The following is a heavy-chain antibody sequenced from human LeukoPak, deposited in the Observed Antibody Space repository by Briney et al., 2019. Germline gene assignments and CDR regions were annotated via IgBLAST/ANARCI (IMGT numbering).Heavy chain of an antibody. CDR2: IYSSGST. CDR3: ARERLGYSYGYPDAFDI. J-gene: IGHJ3*02. Sequence: PSESLSLTCTVSGASISSNYWSSIRQPRGKGLGWIGYIYSSGSTNYNPSPKSRVTIAVDTSKNQFSRKRSSVTAADTAVYYCARERLGYSYGYPDAFDIWGQGTMVTVSS. V-gene: IGHV4-59*01. CDR1: GASISSNY. D-gene: IGHD5-18*01.